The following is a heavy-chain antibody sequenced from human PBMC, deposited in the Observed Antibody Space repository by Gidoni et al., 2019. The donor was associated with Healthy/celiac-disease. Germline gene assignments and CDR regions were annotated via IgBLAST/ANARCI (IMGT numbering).Heavy chain of an antibody. CDR2: IIPILGIA. V-gene: IGHV1-69*04. D-gene: IGHD4-4*01. Sequence: QVQLVQSGAEVKKPGSSVKVSCKASGGTFSSYAIRWVRQAPGQGLEWMGRIIPILGIANYAQKFQGRVTITADKSTSTAYMELSSLRSEDTAVYYCARDGDYSNYYGMDVWGQGTTVTVSS. CDR1: GGTFSSYA. J-gene: IGHJ6*02. CDR3: ARDGDYSNYYGMDV.